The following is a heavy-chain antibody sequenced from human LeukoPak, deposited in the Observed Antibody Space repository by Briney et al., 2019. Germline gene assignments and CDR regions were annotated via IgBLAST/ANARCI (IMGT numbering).Heavy chain of an antibody. CDR2: INHSGST. D-gene: IGHD6-13*01. CDR3: ARGKTIGYSSSWYGRGVFDI. J-gene: IGHJ3*02. CDR1: GGSFSGYY. Sequence: SETLSLTCAVYGGSFSGYYWSCIRQPPGKGLEWIGEINHSGSTNYNPSPKSRVTISVDTSKNQFSLKLSSVTAADTAVYYCARGKTIGYSSSWYGRGVFDIWGQGTMVTVSS. V-gene: IGHV4-34*01.